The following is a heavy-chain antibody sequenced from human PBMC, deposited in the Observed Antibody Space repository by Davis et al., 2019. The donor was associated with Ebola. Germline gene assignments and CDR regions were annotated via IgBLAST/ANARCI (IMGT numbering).Heavy chain of an antibody. CDR3: ARGTLLWEWGMDV. CDR1: GFTVSSNY. CDR2: IYSGGST. Sequence: GGSLRLSCAASGFTVSSNYMSWVRQAPGKGLEWVSVIYSGGSTYYADSVKGRFTISRDNSKNTLYLQMNSLRAEDTAVYYCARGTLLWEWGMDVWGQGTTVTVSS. J-gene: IGHJ6*02. V-gene: IGHV3-53*01. D-gene: IGHD3-10*01.